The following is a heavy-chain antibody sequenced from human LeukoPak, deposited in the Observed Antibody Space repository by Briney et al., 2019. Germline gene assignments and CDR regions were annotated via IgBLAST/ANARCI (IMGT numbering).Heavy chain of an antibody. V-gene: IGHV3-53*01. CDR2: IYSGGST. CDR3: AGTYYYDKGAFDI. Sequence: GGSLRLSCAASGFTVSSNYMNWVRQAPGKGLEWVSVIYSGGSTYYADSVKGRFTISRDNSKNTLYLQMNSLRAEDTAVYYCAGTYYYDKGAFDIWGQGTMVTVSS. CDR1: GFTVSSNY. J-gene: IGHJ3*02. D-gene: IGHD3-22*01.